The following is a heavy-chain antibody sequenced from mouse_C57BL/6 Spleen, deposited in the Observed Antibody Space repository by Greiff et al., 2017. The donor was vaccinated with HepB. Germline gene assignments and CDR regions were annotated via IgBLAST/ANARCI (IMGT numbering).Heavy chain of an antibody. CDR1: GYTFTSYG. CDR2: IYPRSGNT. CDR3: AGDSSGYAMDY. Sequence: QVQLKQSGAELARPGASVKLSCKASGYTFTSYGISWVKQRTGQGLEWIGEIYPRSGNTYYNEKFKGKATLTADKSSSTAYMELRSLTSEDSAVYFCAGDSSGYAMDYWGQGTSVTVSS. V-gene: IGHV1-81*01. D-gene: IGHD3-2*02. J-gene: IGHJ4*01.